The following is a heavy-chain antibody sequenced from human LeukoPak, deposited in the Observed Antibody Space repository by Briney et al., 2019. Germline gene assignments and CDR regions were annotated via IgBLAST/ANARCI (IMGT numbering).Heavy chain of an antibody. CDR3: ARADRLHGGPYLIGP. CDR2: INPNSGGT. D-gene: IGHD2-21*01. CDR1: GYSFTDYY. V-gene: IGHV1-2*02. Sequence: RASAKVSCKTSGYSFTDYYMHWVRQAPGQGLEWMGWINPNSGGTSSAQKFQGRVTMTRDTSITTVYMEVSWLTSDDTAIYYCARADRLHGGPYLIGPWGQGTLVTVSS. J-gene: IGHJ5*02.